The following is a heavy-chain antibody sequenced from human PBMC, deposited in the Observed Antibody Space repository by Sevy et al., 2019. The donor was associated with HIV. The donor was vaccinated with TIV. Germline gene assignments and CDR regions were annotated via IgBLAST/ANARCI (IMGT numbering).Heavy chain of an antibody. CDR1: GYTFTSNV. CDR2: INTNNGNA. J-gene: IGHJ1*01. V-gene: IGHV1-18*01. Sequence: ASVKVSCRASGYTFTSNVIAWVRQAPCQGLEWMGWINTNNGNANYAQKYQGRVTMTTDTSTSTGYMELRSLRSDDTAMYYCARDRGYCSGGSCYIQQWGQGTLVTVSS. CDR3: ARDRGYCSGGSCYIQQ. D-gene: IGHD2-15*01.